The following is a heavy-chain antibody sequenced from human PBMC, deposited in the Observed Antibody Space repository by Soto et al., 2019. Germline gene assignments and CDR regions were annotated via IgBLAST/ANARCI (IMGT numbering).Heavy chain of an antibody. CDR1: GFTFSTYG. CDR3: ARDQTDSGGYSEY. V-gene: IGHV3-33*01. J-gene: IGHJ4*02. D-gene: IGHD3-22*01. CDR2: IWNDGSNE. Sequence: QVQLVESGGGVVQPGVSLRLSCEASGFTFSTYGMHWIRQAPGKGLEWLAIIWNDGSNEYYADSVKGRFTISRDNSKNTLYLQLNNLRAEDTAVYFCARDQTDSGGYSEYWGQGTLVTVSS.